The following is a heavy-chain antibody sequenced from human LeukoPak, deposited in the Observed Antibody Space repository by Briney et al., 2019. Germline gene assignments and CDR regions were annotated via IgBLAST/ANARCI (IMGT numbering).Heavy chain of an antibody. D-gene: IGHD2-15*01. CDR2: ISYDGSNK. CDR1: GFTFSSYW. Sequence: PGGSLRLSCAASGFTFSSYWMSWVRQAPGKGLEWVAVISYDGSNKYYADSVKGRFTISRDNSKNTLYLQMNSLRAEDTAVYYCAKDLRGSLKGTFDYWGQGTLVTVSS. V-gene: IGHV3-30*18. CDR3: AKDLRGSLKGTFDY. J-gene: IGHJ4*02.